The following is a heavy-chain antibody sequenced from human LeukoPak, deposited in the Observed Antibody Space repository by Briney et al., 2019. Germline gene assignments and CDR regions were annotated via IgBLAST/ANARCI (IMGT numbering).Heavy chain of an antibody. CDR1: GFTFSDYY. V-gene: IGHV3-11*04. D-gene: IGHD4-17*01. J-gene: IGHJ4*02. CDR3: ARDHDYGDYDY. CDR2: ISSSGNTI. Sequence: GGSLRLSCAASGFTFSDYYTSWIRQAPGKGLEWVSYISSSGNTIYYADSVKGRFTISRDNAKNSLFLRMNSLRAEDTALYYCARDHDYGDYDYWGQGTLVTVSS.